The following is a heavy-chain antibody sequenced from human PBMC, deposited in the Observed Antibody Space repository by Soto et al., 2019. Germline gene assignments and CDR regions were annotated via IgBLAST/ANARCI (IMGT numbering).Heavy chain of an antibody. CDR2: IFTRDSET. CDR1: GHLFNNHW. D-gene: IGHD3-10*01. CDR3: ARGYFDSGHSYDL. Sequence: PGESLKISCKGPGHLFNNHWIGWVRQTPGKGLEWMGLIFTRDSETKTSPSFQGHVSFSVDNSINTVYLQWTSLKTTDTGTYFCARGYFDSGHSYDLWGQGTLVTVSS. V-gene: IGHV5-51*01. J-gene: IGHJ5*02.